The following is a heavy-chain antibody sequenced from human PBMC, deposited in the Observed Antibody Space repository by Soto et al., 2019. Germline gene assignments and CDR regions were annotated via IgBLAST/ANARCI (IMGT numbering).Heavy chain of an antibody. J-gene: IGHJ4*02. CDR3: IRGGSPYYYDY. CDR2: ILSKAGNYAT. V-gene: IGHV3-73*01. Sequence: EVQLVESGGGLVQPGGSLKLSCAASGFIFSGSAVHWVRQASGKGLEWVGRILSKAGNYATAYPASMKGRFTISRDDSVHTAFPQMNSLKTEDTAVYYCIRGGSPYYYDYWGQGTLVAVSS. CDR1: GFIFSGSA.